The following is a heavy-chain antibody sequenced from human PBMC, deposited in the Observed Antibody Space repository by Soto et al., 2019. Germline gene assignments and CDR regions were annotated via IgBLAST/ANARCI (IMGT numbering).Heavy chain of an antibody. Sequence: ASVKVSCKAGGYTFSDYYIQWVRQAPGQGLEYMGWISPKSGGAAYAQKFRGRVTMTRDTSVNLAYLHLRSLRSDDTAVYYCAILYYYDSGDYYSNYQYYGMDVWGQGTTVTVSS. CDR3: AILYYYDSGDYYSNYQYYGMDV. V-gene: IGHV1-2*02. CDR2: ISPKSGGA. J-gene: IGHJ6*02. D-gene: IGHD3-22*01. CDR1: GYTFSDYY.